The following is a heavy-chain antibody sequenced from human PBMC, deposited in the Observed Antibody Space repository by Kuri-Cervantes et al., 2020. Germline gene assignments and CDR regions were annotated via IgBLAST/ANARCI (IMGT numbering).Heavy chain of an antibody. Sequence: SETLSLTCAVYGGSFSGYYWSWIRQPPGKGLERIGEINHSGSTNYNPSLKSRVTISVDTSKNQFSLKLSSVTAADTAVYYCATGDGDYGDPWGYWGQGTLVTVSS. D-gene: IGHD4-17*01. CDR2: INHSGST. CDR3: ATGDGDYGDPWGY. CDR1: GGSFSGYY. J-gene: IGHJ4*02. V-gene: IGHV4-34*01.